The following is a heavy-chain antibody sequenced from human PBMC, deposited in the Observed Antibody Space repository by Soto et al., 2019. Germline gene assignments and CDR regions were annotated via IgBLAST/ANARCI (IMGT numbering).Heavy chain of an antibody. D-gene: IGHD6-13*01. J-gene: IGHJ5*02. CDR1: GYSISSSNW. CDR2: IYYSGST. Sequence: SETLSLTCAVSGYSISSSNWWGWIRQPPGKGLEWIGYIYYSGSTYYNPSLKSRVTMSVDTSKNQFSLKLSSVTAVDTAVYYWARRERSAGTDWWFAPWGQGTLVTVS. CDR3: ARRERSAGTDWWFAP. V-gene: IGHV4-28*01.